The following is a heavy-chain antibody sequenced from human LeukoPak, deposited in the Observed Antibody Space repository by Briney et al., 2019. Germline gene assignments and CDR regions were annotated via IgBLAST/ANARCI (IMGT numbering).Heavy chain of an antibody. V-gene: IGHV4-59*01. CDR1: GGSISSYY. J-gene: IGHJ4*02. CDR3: ASMAYCSRTTCPADY. Sequence: PLGTLSLTCTVSGGSISSYYWNWIRQPPGKGLEWVGYIYYSGSTNYNPALKSRVTISLDTSKNQFSLKLSSVTAADTAVYYCASMAYCSRTTCPADYWGQGTLVTVSS. CDR2: IYYSGST. D-gene: IGHD2-2*01.